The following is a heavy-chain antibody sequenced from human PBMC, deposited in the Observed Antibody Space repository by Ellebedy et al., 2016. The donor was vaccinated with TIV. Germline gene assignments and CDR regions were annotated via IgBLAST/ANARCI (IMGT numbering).Heavy chain of an antibody. J-gene: IGHJ4*02. V-gene: IGHV3-53*01. Sequence: GGSLRLXCAASGFTFTSNAMSWVRQAPGKGLEWVSSLHLGGNTYYADSVKGRFTISRDSPRNTVYLQMNSLRAEDTAVYYCAKDHGDGGHSLGYFDYWGQGALVTVSS. D-gene: IGHD4-23*01. CDR2: LHLGGNT. CDR3: AKDHGDGGHSLGYFDY. CDR1: GFTFTSNA.